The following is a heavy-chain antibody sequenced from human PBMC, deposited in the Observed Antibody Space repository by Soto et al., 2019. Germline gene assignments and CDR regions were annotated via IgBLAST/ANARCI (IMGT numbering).Heavy chain of an antibody. V-gene: IGHV3-15*07. CDR3: AADLPDWGAYAFDY. CDR1: GFSFTYAW. J-gene: IGHJ4*02. CDR2: IKSMPDGGTT. Sequence: EVQLGECGGGLVEPGWALRLSCAASGFSFTYAWLNWVRQAPGQGLEWVGRIKSMPDGGTTDYAAPVKGRFTISRDDLGNTVYLQMNSLKTEDTAVYYCAADLPDWGAYAFDYWGQGTLVTVSP. D-gene: IGHD3-16*01.